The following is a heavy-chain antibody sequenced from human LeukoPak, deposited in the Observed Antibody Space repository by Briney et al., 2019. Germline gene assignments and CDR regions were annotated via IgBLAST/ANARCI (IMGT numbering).Heavy chain of an antibody. CDR1: GYSFTSYW. CDR3: ARPLYCSGGSCYSTH. Sequence: GESLKISWKGSGYSFTSYWIGWVRQMPGKGLEWMGIIYPGDSDTRYSPSFQGQVTISADKSISTAYLQWSSLEASDTAIYYCARPLYCSGGSCYSTHWGQGTLVTVSS. CDR2: IYPGDSDT. D-gene: IGHD2-15*01. J-gene: IGHJ1*01. V-gene: IGHV5-51*01.